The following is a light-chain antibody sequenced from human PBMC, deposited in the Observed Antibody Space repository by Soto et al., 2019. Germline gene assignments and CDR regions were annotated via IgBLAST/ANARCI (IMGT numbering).Light chain of an antibody. CDR1: PSVSGSN. Sequence: EMVLTQSPGTLSLSPGERPSLSCSASPSVSGSNLAWYQQKPGQAPRLVIYDASNRATGIPARFSGSGSGTDFTLTISSLEPEDFAVYYCQQRSNWPPLTFGQGTRLEIK. V-gene: IGKV3-11*01. CDR3: QQRSNWPPLT. CDR2: DAS. J-gene: IGKJ5*01.